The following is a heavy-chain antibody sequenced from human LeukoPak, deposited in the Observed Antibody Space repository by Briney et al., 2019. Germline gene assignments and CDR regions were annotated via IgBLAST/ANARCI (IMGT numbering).Heavy chain of an antibody. CDR2: IKQDGSEK. D-gene: IGHD3-3*01. Sequence: GGSLRLSCAASGFTFSSYWMSWVRQAPGKGVEGVANIKQDGSEKYYVDSVKGRFTISRDNAKNSLYLQMNSLRAEDTAVYYCARDRAFWSGYYRAYYYYYMDVWGKGTTVTVSS. CDR3: ARDRAFWSGYYRAYYYYYMDV. V-gene: IGHV3-7*01. J-gene: IGHJ6*03. CDR1: GFTFSSYW.